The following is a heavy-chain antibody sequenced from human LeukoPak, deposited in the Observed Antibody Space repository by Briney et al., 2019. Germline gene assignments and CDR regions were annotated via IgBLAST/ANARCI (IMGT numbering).Heavy chain of an antibody. CDR3: ARRRGSGSLQHFDY. J-gene: IGHJ4*02. V-gene: IGHV4-34*01. D-gene: IGHD1-26*01. CDR2: ITHSGST. Sequence: SETLSLTCAVYGGSFSDYYWNWIRQPPGKGLEWIGEITHSGSTKYNPSLKSRLTISLDTSKTQFSLKLSSVTAADAAMYYCARRRGSGSLQHFDYWGQGTLVTVSS. CDR1: GGSFSDYY.